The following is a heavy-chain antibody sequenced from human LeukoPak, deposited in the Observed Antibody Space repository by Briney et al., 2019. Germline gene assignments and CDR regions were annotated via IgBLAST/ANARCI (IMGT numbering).Heavy chain of an antibody. D-gene: IGHD6-13*01. CDR2: INAYSDNM. Sequence: GASVKVSCKASGYTFTTYGISWVRQAPAQGLEWIGWINAYSDNMNYAPKLQDRVTLTTDTSTSTVYMELRSLSSDDTAVYYCARDSRSAWYGPLADWGQGTLVTVSS. CDR1: GYTFTTYG. CDR3: ARDSRSAWYGPLAD. J-gene: IGHJ1*01. V-gene: IGHV1-18*01.